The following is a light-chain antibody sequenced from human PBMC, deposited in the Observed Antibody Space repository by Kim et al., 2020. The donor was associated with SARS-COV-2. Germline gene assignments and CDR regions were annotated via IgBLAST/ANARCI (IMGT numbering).Light chain of an antibody. CDR3: QHQVT. V-gene: IGKV3-20*01. J-gene: IGKJ1*01. Sequence: EIVLTQSPGTLSLSPGERATLSCRASQSVSSSYLAWYQQKPGQAPRLLIYGASSRATGIPDRFSGSGSGTDFTLTISRLEPEDFAVYYCQHQVTFGQGTKVDIK. CDR2: GAS. CDR1: QSVSSSY.